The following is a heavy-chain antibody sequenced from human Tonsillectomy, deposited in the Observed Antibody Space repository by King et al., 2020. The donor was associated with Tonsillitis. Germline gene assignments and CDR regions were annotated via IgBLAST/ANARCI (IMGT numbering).Heavy chain of an antibody. D-gene: IGHD2-15*01. CDR2: MSYDGNNN. J-gene: IGHJ6*02. Sequence: VQLVESGGGVVQPGGSLRLSCAASGFTFSRYAFHWVRQAPGKGLEWVAVMSYDGNNNSNADAVKGRFTISRDNSKNTLYVQMNSLRPEDTAVYFCAGDGCSGGSCYWRDYYYYGMDVWGQGTTVIVSS. CDR3: AGDGCSGGSCYWRDYYYYGMDV. CDR1: GFTFSRYA. V-gene: IGHV3-30-3*01.